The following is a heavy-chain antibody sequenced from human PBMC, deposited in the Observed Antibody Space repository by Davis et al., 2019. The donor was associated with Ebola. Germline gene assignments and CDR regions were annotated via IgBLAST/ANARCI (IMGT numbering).Heavy chain of an antibody. CDR3: TRHVSGDFWYFDL. J-gene: IGHJ2*01. V-gene: IGHV3-30-3*01. CDR1: GFTFSSYA. CDR2: ISYDGSNK. D-gene: IGHD4-17*01. Sequence: GGSLRLSCAASGFTFSSYAMHWVRQAPGKGLEWVAVISYDGSNKYYADSVKGRFTISRDNSKNTLYLQMNSLRADDTAVYYCTRHVSGDFWYFDLWGRGTLVSVSS.